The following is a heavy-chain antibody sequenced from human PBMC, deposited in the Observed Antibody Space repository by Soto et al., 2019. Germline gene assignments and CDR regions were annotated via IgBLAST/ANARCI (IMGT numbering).Heavy chain of an antibody. CDR1: GGSISSGDYY. V-gene: IGHV4-30-4*01. D-gene: IGHD6-13*01. J-gene: IGHJ3*02. CDR2: IYYSGST. Sequence: PSETLSLTCTVSGGSISSGDYYWSWIRQPPGKGLEWIGYIYYSGSTYYNPSLKSRVTISVDTSRNQFSLKLSSVTAADTAVYYCAREAAAVYDAFDIWGQGTMVTVSS. CDR3: AREAAAVYDAFDI.